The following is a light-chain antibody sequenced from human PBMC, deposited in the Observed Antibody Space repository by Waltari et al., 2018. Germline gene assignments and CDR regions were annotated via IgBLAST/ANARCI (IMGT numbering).Light chain of an antibody. J-gene: IGKJ4*01. CDR1: QTIVDN. V-gene: IGKV3-15*01. Sequence: ETVMTQSPATLSVSPGERVTLSCRASQTIVDNLAWYQQRPGQPPRLLIYAASTRATGVPARFSGGGSGTEFTLTISSLQSEDFAVYYCQQYRNWPLAFGGGTKVEI. CDR2: AAS. CDR3: QQYRNWPLA.